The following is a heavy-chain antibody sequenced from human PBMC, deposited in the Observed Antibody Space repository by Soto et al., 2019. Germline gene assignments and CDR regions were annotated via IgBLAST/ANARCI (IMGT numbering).Heavy chain of an antibody. D-gene: IGHD1-26*01. V-gene: IGHV4-34*01. CDR3: ASSGPSRWAPGPY. J-gene: IGHJ4*02. Sequence: SETLSLTCAVYGGSFSGYYWSWIRQPPGKGLEWIGEINHSGSTNYNPSLKSRVTISVDTSKNQFSLKLSSVTAADTAVYYCASSGPSRWAPGPYWGQGTLVTVSS. CDR1: GGSFSGYY. CDR2: INHSGST.